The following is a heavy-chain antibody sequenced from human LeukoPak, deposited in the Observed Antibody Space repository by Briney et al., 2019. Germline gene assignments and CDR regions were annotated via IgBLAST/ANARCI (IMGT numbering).Heavy chain of an antibody. D-gene: IGHD5-12*01. Sequence: ASVKVSCKASGYTFTGYYLHWVRQAPGQGLEWMGCVDPNSGDTNYAQKFQGSVTMTRDTSISTVYMELSRLRSDDTAVYYCARDWIYKGSAFDIWGQGTMVTVSS. CDR1: GYTFTGYY. CDR2: VDPNSGDT. CDR3: ARDWIYKGSAFDI. V-gene: IGHV1-2*02. J-gene: IGHJ3*02.